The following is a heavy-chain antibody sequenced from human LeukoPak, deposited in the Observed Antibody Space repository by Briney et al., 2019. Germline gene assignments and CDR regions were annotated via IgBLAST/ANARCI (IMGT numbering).Heavy chain of an antibody. D-gene: IGHD1-26*01. V-gene: IGHV3-23*01. CDR1: GFTFSNYA. Sequence: GGSLRLSCAASGFTFSNYAMNWVRQAPGEGLEWVSAIGGSGGSTHYADFVEGRFTISRDNSKNTLYLQMNSLRADDTAVYYCAKDRVGAAPMSHFDCWGQGTLVTVSS. CDR2: IGGSGGST. J-gene: IGHJ4*02. CDR3: AKDRVGAAPMSHFDC.